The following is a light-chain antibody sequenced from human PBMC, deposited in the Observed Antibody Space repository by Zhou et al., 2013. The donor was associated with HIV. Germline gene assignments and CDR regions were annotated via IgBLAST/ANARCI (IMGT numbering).Light chain of an antibody. CDR2: DAS. CDR3: QQRSNWLT. J-gene: IGKJ4*01. V-gene: IGKV3D-20*02. CDR1: QSVTNSY. Sequence: EIVLTQSPGTLSLSPGERATLSCGASQSVTNSYLAWYQQKPGQTPRLLIYDASNRATGIPARFSGSGSGTDFTLTISSLEPEDFAVYYCQQRSNWLTFGGGTKVEIK.